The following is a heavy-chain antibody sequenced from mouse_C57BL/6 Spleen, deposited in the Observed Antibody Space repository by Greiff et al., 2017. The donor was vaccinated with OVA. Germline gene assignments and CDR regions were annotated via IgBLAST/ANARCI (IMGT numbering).Heavy chain of an antibody. J-gene: IGHJ2*01. CDR2: INPNNGGT. CDR3: ARLQLRRGGYFDD. V-gene: IGHV1-26*01. CDR1: GYTFTDYY. D-gene: IGHD2-4*01. Sequence: EVQLQQSGPELVKPGASVKISCKASGYTFTDYYMNWVKQSHGKSLEWIGDINPNNGGTSYNQQFKCKANLTVAKYSSTAYMALSRLNSEDAEVYYCARLQLRRGGYFDDWGQGTTLTVSS.